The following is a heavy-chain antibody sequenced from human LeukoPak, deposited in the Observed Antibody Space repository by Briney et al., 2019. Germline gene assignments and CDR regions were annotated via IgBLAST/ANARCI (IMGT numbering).Heavy chain of an antibody. CDR1: GYSISNTYY. J-gene: IGHJ1*01. Sequence: PSETLSLTCTVSGYSISNTYYWGWIRQSPGKGLEWIGSIHHSGNKFESGSTHYNPSLRSRVTVSADTSKNQFSLTLSSVTAADTAVYFCTRNASSGFLNIWGQGTLVTVTS. D-gene: IGHD6-25*01. CDR2: IHHSGNKFESGST. CDR3: TRNASSGFLNI. V-gene: IGHV4-28*01.